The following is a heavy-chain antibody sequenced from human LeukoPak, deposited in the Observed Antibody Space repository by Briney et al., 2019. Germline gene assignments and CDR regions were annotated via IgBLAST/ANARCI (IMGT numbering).Heavy chain of an antibody. CDR2: INHSGST. D-gene: IGHD4-17*01. CDR1: GITFSNYV. CDR3: ASSVGGNDYGELYYFDY. V-gene: IGHV4-34*01. Sequence: GSLRLSCAASGITFSNYVMSWVRQAPGKGLEWIGEINHSGSTNYNPSLKSRVTISVDTSKNQFSLKLSSVTAADTAVYYYASSVGGNDYGELYYFDYWGQGTLVTVSS. J-gene: IGHJ4*02.